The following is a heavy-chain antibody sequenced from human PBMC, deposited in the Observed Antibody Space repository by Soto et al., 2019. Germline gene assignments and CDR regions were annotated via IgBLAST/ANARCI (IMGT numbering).Heavy chain of an antibody. V-gene: IGHV4-59*08. CDR3: ARQWDY. CDR1: GASIRSDY. J-gene: IGHJ4*02. Sequence: QVQLQESGPGLVKPSETLSLTCAVSGASIRSDYWSWIRQIPGRGLEWIGYIYDSERTNYNPSLMSRVTISADTSQNQFSLKVRSVTAADTAVYYCARQWDYWGQGILVTVSS. CDR2: IYDSERT.